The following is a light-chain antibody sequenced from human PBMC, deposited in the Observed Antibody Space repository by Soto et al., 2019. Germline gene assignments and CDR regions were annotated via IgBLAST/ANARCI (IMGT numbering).Light chain of an antibody. CDR3: QQSNNWPYT. CDR2: GAS. Sequence: EIVMTQSPATLSVSPGERATLSCRASESVSNNLAWYQQKAGQAPRLLIYGASTRATGIPARFSGSGSGTEFTLTISSLQSEDFAVYYCQQSNNWPYTFGQGTKLEIK. CDR1: ESVSNN. J-gene: IGKJ2*01. V-gene: IGKV3-15*01.